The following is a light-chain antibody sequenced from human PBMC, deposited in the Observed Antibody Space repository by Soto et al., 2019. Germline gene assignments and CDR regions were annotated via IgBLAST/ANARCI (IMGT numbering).Light chain of an antibody. J-gene: IGKJ5*01. V-gene: IGKV3-11*01. CDR1: QSVSSSY. CDR3: QQHFNGPIT. Sequence: EIVLTQSPGTLSLSPGERATLSCSASQSVSSSYLAWYQQKPGQAPRLLTYGASNRATGIPARFSGSGSGTDFTLTISSLEPEDFAAYYCQQHFNGPITFGQGTRLEIK. CDR2: GAS.